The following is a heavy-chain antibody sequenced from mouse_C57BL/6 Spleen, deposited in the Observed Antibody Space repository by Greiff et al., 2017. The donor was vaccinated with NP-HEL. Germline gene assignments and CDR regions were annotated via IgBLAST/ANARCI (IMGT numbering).Heavy chain of an antibody. Sequence: VQLQQSGAELVMPGASVKLSCKASGYTFTSYWMHWVKQRPGQGLEWIGEIDPSDSYTNNNQKFKGKSTLTVDKSSSTAYMQLSSLTSEDSAVYYCARSHYSNYAWFAYWGQGTLVTVSA. CDR1: GYTFTSYW. CDR3: ARSHYSNYAWFAY. D-gene: IGHD2-5*01. J-gene: IGHJ3*01. CDR2: IDPSDSYT. V-gene: IGHV1-69*01.